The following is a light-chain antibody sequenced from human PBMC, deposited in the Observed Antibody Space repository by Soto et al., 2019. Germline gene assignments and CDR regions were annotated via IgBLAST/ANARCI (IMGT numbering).Light chain of an antibody. CDR2: DTS. J-gene: IGKJ5*01. CDR3: QQRGSWPLT. Sequence: EIVSTQSPATLSLSPGERAILSCRASQTIVTYLAWYQQKPGQAPRLLIYDTSNRAFGIPPRFTGRGSETDFTLTISSLEPEDFGLYYCQQRGSWPLTFGQGTRLQIK. CDR1: QTIVTY. V-gene: IGKV3-11*01.